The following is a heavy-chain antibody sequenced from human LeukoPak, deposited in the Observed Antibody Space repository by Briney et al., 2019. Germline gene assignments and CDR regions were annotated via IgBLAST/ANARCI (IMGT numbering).Heavy chain of an antibody. CDR2: ISPSNGNT. CDR3: ARGRKISAFDS. J-gene: IGHJ4*02. CDR1: GDTFTSYG. D-gene: IGHD3-3*02. Sequence: GASVRLSCASSGDTFTSYGIGWGWQAPGQGLEWLGLISPSNGNTNYAHNVQGKITLTTDRSTNTVYMDLRSLTADDTAVYYCARGRKISAFDSWGLGTLVTVSS. V-gene: IGHV1-18*01.